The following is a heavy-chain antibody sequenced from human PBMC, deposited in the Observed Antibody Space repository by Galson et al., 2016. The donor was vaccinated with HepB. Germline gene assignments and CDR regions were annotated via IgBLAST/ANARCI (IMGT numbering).Heavy chain of an antibody. Sequence: SLRLSCAASGFIFSSYGMTWVRQAPGKGLEDVSSISMSGGSRDCAESVKGRFTISRDNSRSTLFLQMNSLRAEDTGVYYCVRGSTAPDVWGKGTTVTVSS. CDR1: GFIFSSYG. J-gene: IGHJ6*04. CDR3: VRGSTAPDV. CDR2: ISMSGGSR. V-gene: IGHV3-23*01. D-gene: IGHD3-16*01.